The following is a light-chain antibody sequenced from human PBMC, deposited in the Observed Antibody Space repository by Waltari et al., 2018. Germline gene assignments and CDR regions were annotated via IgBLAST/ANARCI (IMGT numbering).Light chain of an antibody. Sequence: QSVLTQPPSVSAAPGQKVTISCSGSGSNIGSNYVSWYQQLPGTSPKVVIYDNIRRPSGMPDRFAGSKSGTSATLGVTGLQTGDEADYYCGTWDSSLSIGVFGGGTKLTVL. CDR2: DNI. J-gene: IGLJ2*01. CDR3: GTWDSSLSIGV. CDR1: GSNIGSNY. V-gene: IGLV1-51*01.